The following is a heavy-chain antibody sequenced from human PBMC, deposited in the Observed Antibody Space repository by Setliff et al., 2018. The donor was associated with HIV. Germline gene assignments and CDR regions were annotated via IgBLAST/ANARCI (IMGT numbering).Heavy chain of an antibody. J-gene: IGHJ4*02. D-gene: IGHD3-10*01. CDR3: ASFVPLYGADY. CDR1: GYSISSGYY. V-gene: IGHV4-61*01. Sequence: SETLSLTCSVSGYSISSGYYWSWIRQPPGKGLEWIGYIYYSGSTNCNPSLKSRVTISLDTSKNQFSLKLSSVTAADTAVYYCASFVPLYGADYWGQGMLVTVSS. CDR2: IYYSGST.